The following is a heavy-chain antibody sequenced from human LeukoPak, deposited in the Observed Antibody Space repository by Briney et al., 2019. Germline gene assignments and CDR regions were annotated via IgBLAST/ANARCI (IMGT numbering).Heavy chain of an antibody. V-gene: IGHV6-1*01. J-gene: IGHJ4*02. D-gene: IGHD4-17*01. CDR1: GDSVSSNSAA. CDR3: ARVGYYYGDYYFDY. Sequence: SQTLSLTCAISGDSVSSNSAAWNWIRQSPSRGLEWLGRTYYRSKWYNDYAVSVKSRITIDPDTPKNQFSLQLNSVTPEDTAVYYCARVGYYYGDYYFDYWGQGTLVTVSS. CDR2: TYYRSKWYN.